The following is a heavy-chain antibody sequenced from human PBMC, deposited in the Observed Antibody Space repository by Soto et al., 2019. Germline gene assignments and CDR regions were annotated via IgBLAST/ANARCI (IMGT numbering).Heavy chain of an antibody. Sequence: QVQLVQSGAELKKPGASVKVSCKASGYTFTTYAISWVRQAPGQGLEWMGWISAYNGNTNYAQNLQGRVTMTTDTSTSTVYMELRSLRFDDTAVYYCTRDGPPFDYWGQGTLVTVSS. CDR1: GYTFTTYA. J-gene: IGHJ4*02. CDR2: ISAYNGNT. V-gene: IGHV1-18*01. CDR3: TRDGPPFDY.